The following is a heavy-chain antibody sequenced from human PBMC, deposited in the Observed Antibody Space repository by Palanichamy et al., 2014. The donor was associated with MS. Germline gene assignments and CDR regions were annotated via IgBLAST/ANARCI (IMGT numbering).Heavy chain of an antibody. CDR3: AKLATLAAPDY. V-gene: IGHV3-30*18. J-gene: IGHJ4*02. D-gene: IGHD1-1*01. CDR1: GFTFSDYD. CDR2: ISYNGNNK. Sequence: QVQLVESGGGVVQPAKSLRLSCAASGFTFSDYDMHWVRQAPGKGLEWVAVISYNGNNKYYTDSVEGRFTISRDNSKSTLYLQMDSLRNEDTAVYFCAKLATLAAPDYWGQGTLVTVSS.